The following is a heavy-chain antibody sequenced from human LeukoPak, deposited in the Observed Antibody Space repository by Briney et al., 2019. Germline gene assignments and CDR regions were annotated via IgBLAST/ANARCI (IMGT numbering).Heavy chain of an antibody. D-gene: IGHD6-19*01. Sequence: GGSLRLSCAASGFNFRDHWMDWVRQAPGKGLEWVGHIKTDGSETYYLDSLRGRFSISRDNTNNALYLQMNSLRVEDTAVYYCVKNNGWFHLAQWGQGTLVTVSS. J-gene: IGHJ4*02. CDR1: GFNFRDHW. V-gene: IGHV3-7*03. CDR3: VKNNGWFHLAQ. CDR2: IKTDGSET.